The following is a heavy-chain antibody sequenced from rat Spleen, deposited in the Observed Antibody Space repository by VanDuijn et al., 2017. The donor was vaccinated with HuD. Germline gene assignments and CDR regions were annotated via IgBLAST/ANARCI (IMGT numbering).Heavy chain of an antibody. J-gene: IGHJ3*01. CDR3: ATGGPTTHWFAY. V-gene: IGHV5S13*01. CDR2: ISTGGGNT. CDR1: GFTFSNYG. D-gene: IGHD1-4*01. Sequence: EVQLVESGGGLVQPGRSLKLSCAASGFTFSNYGMTWFRQAPTKGLEWVASISTGGGNTYYRDSVKGRFTISRDDAKSSLSLQMNSLRSEDTATYYCATGGPTTHWFAYWGQGTLVTVSS.